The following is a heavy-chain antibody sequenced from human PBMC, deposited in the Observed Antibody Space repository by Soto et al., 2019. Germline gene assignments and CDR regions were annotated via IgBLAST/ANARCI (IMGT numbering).Heavy chain of an antibody. V-gene: IGHV1-3*01. CDR1: GYTFTSYA. D-gene: IGHD2-2*01. CDR3: ATAIADDAFDI. Sequence: QVQLVQSGAEVKKPGASVKVSCKASGYTFTSYAMHWVRQAPGQRLEWMGWINAGNGNTKYSQKFQGRVTITRDTSASTAYMELSSLRFEDTAVYFCATAIADDAFDIWGRGTMVTASS. J-gene: IGHJ3*02. CDR2: INAGNGNT.